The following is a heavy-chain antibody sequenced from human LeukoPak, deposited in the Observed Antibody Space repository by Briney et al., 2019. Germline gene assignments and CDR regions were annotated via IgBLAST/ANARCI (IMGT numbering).Heavy chain of an antibody. J-gene: IGHJ6*03. CDR2: ISDSGGST. CDR1: GFTFSSYA. V-gene: IGHV3-23*01. Sequence: PGRPLRLSCAASGFTFSSYAMSWVRQAPGKGLEWVSAISDSGGSTHDADSVKGRFTISRDNSKNTLYLQMNSLRAEDTAVYYCAKNDYYYYMDVWGKGTTVTVSS. CDR3: AKNDYYYYMDV.